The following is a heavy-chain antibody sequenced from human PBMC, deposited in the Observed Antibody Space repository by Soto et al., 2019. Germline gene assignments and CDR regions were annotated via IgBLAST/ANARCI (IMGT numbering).Heavy chain of an antibody. D-gene: IGHD4-4*01. CDR3: AGWGGADYNY. CDR2: IRPDGSET. Sequence: EVQLVQSGGGLVQPGGSLRLSCVGSGFTFTDFYMNWVRQAPGKGLEWVANIRPDGSETNYVESVKGRFTTSRDNAKNSLFLQMNSLRADDTAVYYCAGWGGADYNYWGQGILVHVSS. V-gene: IGHV3-7*03. CDR1: GFTFTDFY. J-gene: IGHJ4*02.